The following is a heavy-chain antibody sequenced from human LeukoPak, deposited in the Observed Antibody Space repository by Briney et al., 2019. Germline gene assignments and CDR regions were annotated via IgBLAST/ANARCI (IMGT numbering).Heavy chain of an antibody. J-gene: IGHJ5*02. Sequence: PGGSLRLSCAASGFTFSSYAMSWVRQAPGKGLEWVSAISGSGGSTYYADSVKGRFTISRGNSKNTLYLQMNSLRAEDTAVYYCAKGYCSSTSCPNWFDPWGQGTLVTVSS. CDR1: GFTFSSYA. D-gene: IGHD2-2*01. CDR3: AKGYCSSTSCPNWFDP. CDR2: ISGSGGST. V-gene: IGHV3-23*01.